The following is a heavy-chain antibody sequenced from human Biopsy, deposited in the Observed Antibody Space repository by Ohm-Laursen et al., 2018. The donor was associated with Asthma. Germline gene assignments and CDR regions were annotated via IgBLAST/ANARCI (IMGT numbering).Heavy chain of an antibody. V-gene: IGHV4-34*01. Sequence: GTLSLTCAVYGGSFSGYYWSWIRQPPGKGLEWIGEINHSGSTNYNPSLKSRVTISVDTSKNHFSLKLSSVTAADTAVYYCARAGQCSSTSCYNPGWFDPWGQGTLVTVSS. CDR1: GGSFSGYY. D-gene: IGHD2-2*01. CDR2: INHSGST. J-gene: IGHJ5*02. CDR3: ARAGQCSSTSCYNPGWFDP.